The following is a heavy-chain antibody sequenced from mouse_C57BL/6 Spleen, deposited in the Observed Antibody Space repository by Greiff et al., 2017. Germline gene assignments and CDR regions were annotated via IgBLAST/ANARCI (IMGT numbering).Heavy chain of an antibody. CDR1: GYTFTDYY. Sequence: EVQLQQSGPELVKPGASVKISCKASGYTFTDYYMNWVKQSHGKSLEWIGDINPNNGGTSYNQKFKGKATLTVDKSSSTAYMELRSLTSEDSAVYYCARRRDYGYDGFAYWGQGTLVTVAA. J-gene: IGHJ3*01. CDR2: INPNNGGT. D-gene: IGHD2-2*01. CDR3: ARRRDYGYDGFAY. V-gene: IGHV1-26*01.